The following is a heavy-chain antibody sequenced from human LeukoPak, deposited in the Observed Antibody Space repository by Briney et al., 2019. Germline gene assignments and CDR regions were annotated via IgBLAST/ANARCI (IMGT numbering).Heavy chain of an antibody. CDR1: GFTFSSYA. CDR2: ISGSGGST. Sequence: GGSLRLSCAASGFTFSSYAMSWVRQAPGKGLEWVSAISGSGGSTYYADSVKGRFTISRDNSKNTLSLQMNSLRAEDTAVYYCAKATAHYDFWSGEGNAFDIWGQGTMVTVSS. V-gene: IGHV3-23*01. D-gene: IGHD3-3*01. J-gene: IGHJ3*02. CDR3: AKATAHYDFWSGEGNAFDI.